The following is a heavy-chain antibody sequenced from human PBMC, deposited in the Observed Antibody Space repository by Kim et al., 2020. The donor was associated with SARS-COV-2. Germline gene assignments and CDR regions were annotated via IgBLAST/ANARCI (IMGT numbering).Heavy chain of an antibody. Sequence: GGSLRLSCAASGFTFSSHAMTWVRQAPGKGLEWVSGISGSGDSTNYADSVEGRFTISRDNSKNTLYLQMNSLRVEDTAVYYCAKKVTTVEYWGQGTLVT. CDR1: GFTFSSHA. CDR2: ISGSGDST. J-gene: IGHJ4*02. V-gene: IGHV3-23*01. D-gene: IGHD4-17*01. CDR3: AKKVTTVEY.